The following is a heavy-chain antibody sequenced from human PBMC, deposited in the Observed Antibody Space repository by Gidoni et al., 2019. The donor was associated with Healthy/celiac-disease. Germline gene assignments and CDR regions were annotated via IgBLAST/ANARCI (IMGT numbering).Heavy chain of an antibody. D-gene: IGHD5-18*01. CDR1: GFTFSSYG. J-gene: IGHJ4*02. CDR3: AKDRIQLWSNTYYFDY. CDR2: ISYDGSNK. Sequence: QVQLVESGGGVVQPGRSLRLSCAASGFTFSSYGMHWVRQAPGKGLEWVAVISYDGSNKYYADSVKGRFTISRDNSKNTLYLQMNSLRAEDTAVYYCAKDRIQLWSNTYYFDYWGQGTLVTVSS. V-gene: IGHV3-30*18.